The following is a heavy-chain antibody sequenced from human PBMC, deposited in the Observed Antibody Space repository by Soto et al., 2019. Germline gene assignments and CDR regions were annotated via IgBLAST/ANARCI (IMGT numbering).Heavy chain of an antibody. CDR3: AKDYDYGDSLPFDY. CDR1: GFSFRNYG. D-gene: IGHD4-17*01. CDR2: IIGNGDTT. Sequence: EVQLLEAGGGLVQPGGSLRLSCAASGFSFRNYGMSWVRQAPGKGLEWLSAIIGNGDTTYYVGSVRGRFTISRDNSKNTLYLQLNDLGVEDTAIYYCAKDYDYGDSLPFDYWGQGTLVTVSS. V-gene: IGHV3-23*01. J-gene: IGHJ4*02.